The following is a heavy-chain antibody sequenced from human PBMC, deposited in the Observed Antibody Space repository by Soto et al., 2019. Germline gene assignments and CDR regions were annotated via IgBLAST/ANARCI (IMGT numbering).Heavy chain of an antibody. Sequence: SETLSLTCTVSGGSINSGDYYWSWVRQVPGKGLECIGFISYSGNTHYNPSLESRVTISKDTSKNQFSLRLNSMTAADSAVYYCAREVSPNSRGWYTVLVRWFDPWGQGTLVTVSS. CDR2: ISYSGNT. CDR1: GGSINSGDYY. CDR3: AREVSPNSRGWYTVLVRWFDP. V-gene: IGHV4-31*03. D-gene: IGHD6-19*01. J-gene: IGHJ5*02.